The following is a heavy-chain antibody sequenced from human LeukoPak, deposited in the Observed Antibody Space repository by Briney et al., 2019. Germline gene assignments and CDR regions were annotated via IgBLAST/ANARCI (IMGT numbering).Heavy chain of an antibody. D-gene: IGHD3-22*01. V-gene: IGHV3-11*01. Sequence: GGSLRLSCAASGFTFSDFYMTWIRQAPGKGLEWVSYISNSGSTIYYADSVKGRFTNSRDNAKNSLYLQMNSLRAEDTAVYYCARSADSSGYFREITLYYFDYWGQGTLVTVSS. CDR1: GFTFSDFY. CDR3: ARSADSSGYFREITLYYFDY. J-gene: IGHJ4*02. CDR2: ISNSGSTI.